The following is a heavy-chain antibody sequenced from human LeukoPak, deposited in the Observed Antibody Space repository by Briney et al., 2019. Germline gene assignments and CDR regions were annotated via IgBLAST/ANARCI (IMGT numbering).Heavy chain of an antibody. J-gene: IGHJ6*03. CDR2: INPSGGST. D-gene: IGHD1-14*01. Sequence: ASVKVSCKASGYTFTSYYMHWVRQAPGQGLEWMGIINPSGGSTSYAQKFQGRVTMTRDMSTSTVYMELSRLRSEDTAVYYCARDLGVGNHYADYYYYYYMDVWGKGTTVTVSS. V-gene: IGHV1-46*01. CDR3: ARDLGVGNHYADYYYYYYMDV. CDR1: GYTFTSYY.